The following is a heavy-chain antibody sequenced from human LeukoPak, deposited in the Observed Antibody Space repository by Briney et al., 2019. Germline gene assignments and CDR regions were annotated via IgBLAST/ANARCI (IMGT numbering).Heavy chain of an antibody. CDR2: ISGSGGST. CDR1: GFTFSNYA. V-gene: IGHV3-23*01. CDR3: AKHDIAAAGTSTFDY. J-gene: IGHJ4*02. D-gene: IGHD6-13*01. Sequence: GGPLRLSCAASGFTFSNYAMSWVRQAPGKGLEWVSVISGSGGSTFYADSVKGRFTISRDNSKNTLYLQMNSLRAEDTAVYYCAKHDIAAAGTSTFDYWGQGTLVTVSS.